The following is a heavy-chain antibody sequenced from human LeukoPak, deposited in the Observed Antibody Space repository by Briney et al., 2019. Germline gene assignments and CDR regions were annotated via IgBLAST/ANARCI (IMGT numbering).Heavy chain of an antibody. CDR1: GFSVSSNY. D-gene: IGHD3-10*01. Sequence: GGSLRLSCAASGFSVSSNYMSWVRQAPGKGLEWVSLIYSGGSTHYADSVKGRFTVSRHNSKNTLYLQMNSLRAEDTAVYYCAREGGFGELSYWGQGTLVTVSS. CDR2: IYSGGST. J-gene: IGHJ4*02. CDR3: AREGGFGELSY. V-gene: IGHV3-53*04.